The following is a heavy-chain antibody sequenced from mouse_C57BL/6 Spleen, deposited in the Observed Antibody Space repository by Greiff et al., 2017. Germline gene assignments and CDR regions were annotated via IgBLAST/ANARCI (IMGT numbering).Heavy chain of an antibody. V-gene: IGHV10-1*01. Sequence: EVQLVESGGGLVQPKGSLKLSCAASGFSFNTYAMNWVRQAPGKGLEWVARIRSKSNNYATYYADSVKDRFTISIDDSESMLYLQMNNLKTEDTSMYYCVRQRDYGSSYDYAMDDWGQGTSVTVSS. CDR2: IRSKSNNYAT. CDR1: GFSFNTYA. CDR3: VRQRDYGSSYDYAMDD. D-gene: IGHD1-1*01. J-gene: IGHJ4*01.